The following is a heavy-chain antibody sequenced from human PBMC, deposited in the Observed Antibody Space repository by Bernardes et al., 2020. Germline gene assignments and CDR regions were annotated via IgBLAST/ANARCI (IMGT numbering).Heavy chain of an antibody. CDR2: ITSTSNYI. CDR1: GFTFSSYT. V-gene: IGHV3-21*01. CDR3: ARDYRPEPGGLYSYGLDV. D-gene: IGHD3-10*01. J-gene: IGHJ6*02. Sequence: GGSLRLSCAASGFTFSSYTMNWVRQAPGKGLEWVSSITSTSNYIYYADSVTGPSTISRDNAKNFLYLQMNSLRAEDTAVYYCARDYRPEPGGLYSYGLDVWGQGTTVTVSS.